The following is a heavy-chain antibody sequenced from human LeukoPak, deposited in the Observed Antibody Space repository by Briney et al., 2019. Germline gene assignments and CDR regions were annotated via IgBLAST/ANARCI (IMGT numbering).Heavy chain of an antibody. Sequence: GGSLRLSCAASGFTFSSYEMNWVRQAPGKGLEWVSYISSSGSTIYYADSVKGRFTISRDNAKNSLYLQMNSLRAEDTAVYYCARDTYYYDSSGYYVHYFDYWGQGTLVTVSS. CDR1: GFTFSSYE. V-gene: IGHV3-48*03. D-gene: IGHD3-22*01. CDR3: ARDTYYYDSSGYYVHYFDY. J-gene: IGHJ4*02. CDR2: ISSSGSTI.